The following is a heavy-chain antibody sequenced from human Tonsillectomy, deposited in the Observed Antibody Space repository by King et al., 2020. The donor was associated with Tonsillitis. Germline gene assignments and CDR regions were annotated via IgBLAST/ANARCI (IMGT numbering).Heavy chain of an antibody. Sequence: LQLQESGPGLVKPSETLSLTCTVSGGSISSSSYYWGWIRQPPGKGLEWIGSIYYSGSTYYNPSLKSRVTIFIDTSKNQFSLKLSSLIAADTAVYYCARRGYYYDSGSSWFDPWGQGTLVTVSS. J-gene: IGHJ5*02. D-gene: IGHD3-10*01. CDR1: GGSISSSSYY. V-gene: IGHV4-39*01. CDR2: IYYSGST. CDR3: ARRGYYYDSGSSWFDP.